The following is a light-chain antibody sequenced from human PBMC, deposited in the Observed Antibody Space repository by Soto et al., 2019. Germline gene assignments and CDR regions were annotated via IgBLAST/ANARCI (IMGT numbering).Light chain of an antibody. V-gene: IGKV1-39*01. CDR3: QQTYSTLSIT. CDR2: SAS. CDR1: ESIARH. Sequence: DIQMTQSPSSLSASVGDRVTITCRASESIARHFNWYQQKPGKAPKRLIYSASSLQNGVPSRFRGGGSGTDFTLTISNLQPEDFATYYCQQTYSTLSITFGQGTRLEIK. J-gene: IGKJ5*01.